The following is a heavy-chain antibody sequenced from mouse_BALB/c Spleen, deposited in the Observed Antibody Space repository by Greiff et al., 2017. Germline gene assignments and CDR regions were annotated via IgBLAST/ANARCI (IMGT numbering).Heavy chain of an antibody. CDR2: ISYSGST. J-gene: IGHJ2*01. CDR1: GYSITSDYA. D-gene: IGHD1-1*01. V-gene: IGHV3-2*02. CDR3: ALRVYYYGSSPFDY. Sequence: EVKLMESGPGLVKPSQSLSLTCTVTGYSITSDYAWNWIRQFPGNKLEWMGYISYSGSTSYNPSLKSRISITRDTSKNQFFLQLNSVTTEDTATYYCALRVYYYGSSPFDYWGQGTTLTVSS.